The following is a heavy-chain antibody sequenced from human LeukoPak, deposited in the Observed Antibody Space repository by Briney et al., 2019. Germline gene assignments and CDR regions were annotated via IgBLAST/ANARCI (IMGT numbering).Heavy chain of an antibody. Sequence: GSLRLSCAASGFTFSSYSMNWVRQAPGKGLEWIGYIYYSGSTNYNPSLKSRVTISVDTSKNQFSLKLSSVTAADTAVYYCARRKGADLYYYGMDVWGQGTTVTVSS. CDR1: GFTFSSYS. V-gene: IGHV4-59*08. CDR2: IYYSGST. D-gene: IGHD3-16*01. J-gene: IGHJ6*02. CDR3: ARRKGADLYYYGMDV.